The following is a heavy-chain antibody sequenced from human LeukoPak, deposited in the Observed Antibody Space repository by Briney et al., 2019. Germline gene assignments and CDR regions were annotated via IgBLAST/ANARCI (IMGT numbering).Heavy chain of an antibody. J-gene: IGHJ4*02. CDR3: ARGIGSPFDY. CDR1: GGSISSYY. CDR2: IYYSGST. D-gene: IGHD6-13*01. V-gene: IGHV4-59*08. Sequence: SETLSLTCTVSGGSISSYYWSWIRQPPGKGLEWIGYIYYSGSTNYNPSLKSRVTISVDTSKNQFSLKLSSVTAADTAVYYCARGIGSPFDYWGQGTLVTVSS.